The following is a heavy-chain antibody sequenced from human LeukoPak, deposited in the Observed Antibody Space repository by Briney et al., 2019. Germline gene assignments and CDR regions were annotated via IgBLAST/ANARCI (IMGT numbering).Heavy chain of an antibody. J-gene: IGHJ5*02. Sequence: SETLSLTCTVSGYSISSGYYWGWIRQPPGKGLEWIGSIYYSGSTYYNPSLKSRVTISVDTSKNQFSLKLSSVTAADTAVYYCARDYAKPFDPWGQGTLVTVSS. D-gene: IGHD3-16*01. CDR3: ARDYAKPFDP. CDR1: GYSISSGYY. CDR2: IYYSGST. V-gene: IGHV4-38-2*02.